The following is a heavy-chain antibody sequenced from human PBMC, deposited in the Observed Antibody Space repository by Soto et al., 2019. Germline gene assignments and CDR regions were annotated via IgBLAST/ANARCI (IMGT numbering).Heavy chain of an antibody. Sequence: GASVKVSCKASGGTFSSYAISWVRQAPGQGLEWMGGIIPIFGTANYAQKFQGRVTITADESKKQFSLSLSPVSAADTALYFCAGSKNRGESFDYWGQGALVTVSS. CDR1: GGTFSSYA. V-gene: IGHV1-69*13. D-gene: IGHD3-10*01. CDR3: AGSKNRGESFDY. J-gene: IGHJ4*02. CDR2: IIPIFGTA.